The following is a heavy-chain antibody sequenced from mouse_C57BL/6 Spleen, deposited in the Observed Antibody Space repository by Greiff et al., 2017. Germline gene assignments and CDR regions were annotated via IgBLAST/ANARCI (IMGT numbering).Heavy chain of an antibody. Sequence: VMLVESGPGLVQPSQSLSITCPVSGFSLTSYGVHWVRQSPGKGLEWLGVIWSGGSTDYNAAFISRLSISKDNSKIQVFFKMNSLQADDTAIYYCARITTVVADYWGQGTTLTVSS. J-gene: IGHJ2*01. D-gene: IGHD1-1*01. CDR3: ARITTVVADY. CDR2: IWSGGST. CDR1: GFSLTSYG. V-gene: IGHV2-2*01.